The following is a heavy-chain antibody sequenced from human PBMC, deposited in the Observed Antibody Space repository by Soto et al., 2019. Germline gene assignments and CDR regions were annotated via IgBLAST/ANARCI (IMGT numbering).Heavy chain of an antibody. V-gene: IGHV4-59*08. CDR2: ISYSGAT. D-gene: IGHD2-2*01. CDR1: GASISGYH. J-gene: IGHJ4*02. CDR3: ARGYAIDWYTYYFDY. Sequence: SETLSLTCTVSGASISGYHWSWIRQPPGKGLECLGYISYSGATNYNPSLKSRVTMSIDTSKNQFSLQLNSVTAADTAVYYCARGYAIDWYTYYFDYWGQGPLVTVSS.